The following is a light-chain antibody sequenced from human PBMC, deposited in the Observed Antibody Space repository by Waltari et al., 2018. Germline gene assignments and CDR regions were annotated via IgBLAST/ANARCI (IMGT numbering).Light chain of an antibody. CDR2: WAS. J-gene: IGKJ1*01. CDR3: QQHSTTPWT. CDR1: QSLLYTYNNKNY. V-gene: IGKV4-1*01. Sequence: DIVMTQSPDSLAVSLGETATINCKSSQSLLYTYNNKNYISWFQQKPGQPTKSLIYWASTRESGVPDRFSGSVSVTDFTLTIRNLQAEDVAVYYCQQHSTTPWTFGQGTRVEI.